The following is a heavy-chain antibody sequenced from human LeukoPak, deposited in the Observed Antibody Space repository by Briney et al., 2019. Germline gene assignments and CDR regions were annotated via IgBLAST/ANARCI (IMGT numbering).Heavy chain of an antibody. D-gene: IGHD2-15*01. J-gene: IGHJ3*02. CDR1: GYRFSDYW. CDR2: IYPGDSDT. V-gene: IGHV5-51*01. Sequence: LGESLKISCKGSGYRFSDYWIGWVRQMPGKGLEWMGIIYPGDSDTTYSPSFQGQVTISADESITTAYLQWSTLKASDTAMYYCARIRLVAASLEAFDIWGQGTMVTVSS. CDR3: ARIRLVAASLEAFDI.